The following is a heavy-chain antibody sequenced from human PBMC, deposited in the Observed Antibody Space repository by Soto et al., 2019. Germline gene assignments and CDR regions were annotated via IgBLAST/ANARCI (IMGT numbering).Heavy chain of an antibody. CDR1: GFTFSSYG. V-gene: IGHV3-30*18. CDR2: ISYDGSNK. J-gene: IGHJ4*02. D-gene: IGHD3-3*01. CDR3: AKDGRAMRGYYDFWSGYFVYYFDY. Sequence: PGGSLRLSCAASGFTFSSYGMHWVRQAPGKGLEWVAVISYDGSNKYYADSVKGRFTISRDNSKNTLYLQMNSLRAEDTAVYYCAKDGRAMRGYYDFWSGYFVYYFDYWGQGTLVTVSS.